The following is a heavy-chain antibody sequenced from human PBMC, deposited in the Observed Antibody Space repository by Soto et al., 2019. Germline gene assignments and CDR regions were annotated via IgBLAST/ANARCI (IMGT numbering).Heavy chain of an antibody. CDR1: GDSMTTVGYY. CDR3: TRGDY. J-gene: IGHJ4*02. V-gene: IGHV4-31*03. CDR2: ISYSGST. Sequence: QVQLQASGPGLVKPSQTLSLTCTVSGDSMTTVGYYWTWLRQHPGQGLEWIGFISYSGSTYYSSSLKGRVAISADTSKNQFSLKLNSVTAADTAVYYCTRGDYWGQGTLVTVSS.